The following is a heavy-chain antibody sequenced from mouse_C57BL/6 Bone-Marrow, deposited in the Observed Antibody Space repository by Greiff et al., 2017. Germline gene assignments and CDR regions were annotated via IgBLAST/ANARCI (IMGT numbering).Heavy chain of an antibody. CDR2: INPNNGGT. CDR1: GYTFTDYN. V-gene: IGHV1-18*01. CDR3: ARRYYYGSRRYFDV. Sequence: EVQLQQSGPELVKPGASVKIPCKASGYTFTDYNMDWVKQSHGKSLEWIGDINPNNGGTIYNQKFKGKATLTVDKSSSTAYMALRSLTSEDTAVYYCARRYYYGSRRYFDVWGTGTTVTVSS. D-gene: IGHD1-1*01. J-gene: IGHJ1*03.